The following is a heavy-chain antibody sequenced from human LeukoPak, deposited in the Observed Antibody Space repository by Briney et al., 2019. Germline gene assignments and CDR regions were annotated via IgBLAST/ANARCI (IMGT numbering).Heavy chain of an antibody. CDR3: ARNFRGMFDY. J-gene: IGHJ4*02. CDR1: GGSFSGYY. CDR2: INHSGST. V-gene: IGHV4-34*01. D-gene: IGHD3-10*01. Sequence: SETLSLTCAVYGGSFSGYYWSWIRQPPGKGLEWIGEINHSGSTNYNPSLKSRVTISVDTSKNQFSLKLSSVTAADTAVYYCARNFRGMFDYWGQGTLVTVSS.